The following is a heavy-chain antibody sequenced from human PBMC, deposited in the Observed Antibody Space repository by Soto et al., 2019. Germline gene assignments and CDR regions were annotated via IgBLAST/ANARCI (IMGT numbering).Heavy chain of an antibody. J-gene: IGHJ4*02. Sequence: SETLSLTCTVSGGSISSYYWSWIRQPPGKGLEWIGYIYYSGSTNYNPSLKSRVTKPVDTSKNQFSLMLSFVTAAVSAVYYCARSWVTMVYYFDYWGQGTLVTVSS. CDR1: GGSISSYY. CDR3: ARSWVTMVYYFDY. CDR2: IYYSGST. D-gene: IGHD3-10*01. V-gene: IGHV4-59*01.